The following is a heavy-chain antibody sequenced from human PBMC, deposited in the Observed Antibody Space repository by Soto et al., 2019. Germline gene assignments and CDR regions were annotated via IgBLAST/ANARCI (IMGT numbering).Heavy chain of an antibody. Sequence: ASVKVSCKASGYTFTSYVLHWLRQAPGQRPEWMGWINVGTGDRKISQKFQARLTITGDTSASTVYMELSSLRSEDTAVYYCASEWSGTTIRGWFDPWGQGTLVTVSS. CDR2: INVGTGDR. CDR3: ASEWSGTTIRGWFDP. CDR1: GYTFTSYV. V-gene: IGHV1-3*01. J-gene: IGHJ5*02. D-gene: IGHD1-1*01.